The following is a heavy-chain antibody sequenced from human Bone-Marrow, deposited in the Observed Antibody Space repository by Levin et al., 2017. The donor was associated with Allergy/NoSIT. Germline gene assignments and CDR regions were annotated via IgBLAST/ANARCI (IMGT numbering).Heavy chain of an antibody. D-gene: IGHD2-15*01. Sequence: GGSLRLSCAASGFTFSSYSMNWVRQAPGKGLEWVSSISSSSSYIYYADSVKGRFTISRDNAKNSLYLQMNSLRAEDTAVYYCARAMLLGYCSGGSCYSIDDAFDIWGQGTMVTVSS. CDR2: ISSSSSYI. CDR1: GFTFSSYS. J-gene: IGHJ3*02. CDR3: ARAMLLGYCSGGSCYSIDDAFDI. V-gene: IGHV3-21*01.